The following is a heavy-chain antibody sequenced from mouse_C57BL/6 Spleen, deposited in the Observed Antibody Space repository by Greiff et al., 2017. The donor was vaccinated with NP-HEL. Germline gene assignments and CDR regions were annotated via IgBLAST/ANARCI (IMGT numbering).Heavy chain of an antibody. CDR1: GFTFSSYS. J-gene: IGHJ2*01. Sequence: EVKLVESGGGLVKPGGSLKLSCAASGFTFSSYSMSWVRQTPEKRLEWVATISDGGSYTYYPDNVKGRVTISRDNAKNNLYLQMGHLKAEDTAMYYCARGRYYFDYWGQGTTLTVSS. V-gene: IGHV5-4*03. CDR3: ARGRYYFDY. CDR2: ISDGGSYT.